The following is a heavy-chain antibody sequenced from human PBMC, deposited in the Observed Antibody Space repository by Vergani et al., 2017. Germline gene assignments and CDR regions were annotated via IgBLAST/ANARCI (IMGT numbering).Heavy chain of an antibody. Sequence: QVQLQESGPGLVTPSRTLSVICTVFGGSISSVRCYLSRIRQRPGKGLEWSGNIYNSGSTFYNPSLKSRLTISVDTCKNQFSLKLRSVTAADTALYYCAKDRDYTGFLDVWGTGTTVTVSS. CDR2: IYNSGST. CDR3: AKDRDYTGFLDV. CDR1: GGSISSVRCY. D-gene: IGHD4-11*01. J-gene: IGHJ6*04. V-gene: IGHV4-31*03.